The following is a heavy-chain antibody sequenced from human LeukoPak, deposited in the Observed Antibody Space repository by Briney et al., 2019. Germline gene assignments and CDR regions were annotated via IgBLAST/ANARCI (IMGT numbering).Heavy chain of an antibody. D-gene: IGHD1-14*01. Sequence: GGSLRLSCAASGFTFSMYAMNWVRQAPGKGLEWVSGISGSGGSTYYADSVEGRFTISRDNSKNTLYLQMNSLRAEDTAVYHCAKGRKSYYYGMDVWGQGTTVTVSS. J-gene: IGHJ6*02. V-gene: IGHV3-23*01. CDR1: GFTFSMYA. CDR3: AKGRKSYYYGMDV. CDR2: ISGSGGST.